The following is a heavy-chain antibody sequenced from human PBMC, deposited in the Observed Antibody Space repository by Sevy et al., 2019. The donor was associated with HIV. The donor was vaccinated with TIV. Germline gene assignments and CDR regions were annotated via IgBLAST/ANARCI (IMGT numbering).Heavy chain of an antibody. V-gene: IGHV3-33*01. Sequence: GGSLRLSCAASGFTFSSYGMHWVRQAPGKGLEWVAVIWYDGINKYYADSVKGRFTISRDNSKNTLYLQMNSLRAEDTAVYYCARATGNWGDDAFDIWGQGTMVTVSS. D-gene: IGHD7-27*01. CDR2: IWYDGINK. CDR1: GFTFSSYG. CDR3: ARATGNWGDDAFDI. J-gene: IGHJ3*02.